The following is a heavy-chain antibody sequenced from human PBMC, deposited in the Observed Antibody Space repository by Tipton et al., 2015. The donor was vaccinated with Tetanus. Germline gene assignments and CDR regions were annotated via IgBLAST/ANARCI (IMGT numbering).Heavy chain of an antibody. J-gene: IGHJ6*02. D-gene: IGHD6-13*01. V-gene: IGHV1-18*01. CDR3: ARTPKYSSSWYHAGYYGMDV. Sequence: QLVQSGAEVKKPGASVKVSCKASGYTFTSYGISWVRQAPGQGLEWMGWISAYNGNTNYAQKLQGRVTMTTDTSTSTAYMELRSLRSDDTAVYYCARTPKYSSSWYHAGYYGMDVWGQGTTVTVSS. CDR2: ISAYNGNT. CDR1: GYTFTSYG.